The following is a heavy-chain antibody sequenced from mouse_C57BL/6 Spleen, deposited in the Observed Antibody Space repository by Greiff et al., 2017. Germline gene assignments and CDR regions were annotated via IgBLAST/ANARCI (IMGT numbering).Heavy chain of an antibody. CDR3: AREGYYYGLDY. Sequence: QVKLQQPGAELVRPGSSVKLSCKASGYTFTSYWMDWVKQRPGQGLEWIGNIYPSDSETHYNQKFKDKATLTVDKASSTAYMQLSSLTSEDSAVYYCAREGYYYGLDYWGQGTTLTVSS. V-gene: IGHV1-61*01. CDR2: IYPSDSET. D-gene: IGHD1-1*01. J-gene: IGHJ2*01. CDR1: GYTFTSYW.